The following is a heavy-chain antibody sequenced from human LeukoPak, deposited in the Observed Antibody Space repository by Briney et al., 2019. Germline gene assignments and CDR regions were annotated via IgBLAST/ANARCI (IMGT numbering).Heavy chain of an antibody. CDR3: ASGNYFDS. CDR1: GFTFSSYW. CDR2: INHDGTEK. J-gene: IGHJ4*02. Sequence: PGGSLRLSCAASGFTFSSYWMSWVRQAPGKGLEWVANINHDGTEKHYVDSVKGRFTISRDNGKKSLYLQMNSLRVEDTAVYFCASGNYFDSWGQGTLVAVSS. D-gene: IGHD2-15*01. V-gene: IGHV3-7*01.